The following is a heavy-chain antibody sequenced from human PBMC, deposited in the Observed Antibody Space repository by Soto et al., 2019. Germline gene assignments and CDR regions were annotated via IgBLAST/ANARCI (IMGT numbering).Heavy chain of an antibody. CDR3: ARPLSSSGVIGPFDY. CDR1: GGSFSGYY. J-gene: IGHJ4*02. Sequence: KPSETLSLTCAVYGGSFSGYYWSWIRQPPGKGLEWIGEINHSGSTNYNPSLKSRVTISVDTSKNQFSLKLSSVTAADTAVYYCARPLSSSGVIGPFDYWGQGTLVTVSS. V-gene: IGHV4-34*01. D-gene: IGHD6-6*01. CDR2: INHSGST.